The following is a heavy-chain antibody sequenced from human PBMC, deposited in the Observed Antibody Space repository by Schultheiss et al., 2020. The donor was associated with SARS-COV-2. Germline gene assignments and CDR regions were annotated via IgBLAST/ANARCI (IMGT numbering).Heavy chain of an antibody. Sequence: SETLSLTCTVSGGSISSYYWSWIRQPPGKGLEWIGYIYYSGSTYYNPSLKSRVTISVDTSKNQFSLQLNSVTPEDTAVYYCARGGMFDYGFDYWGQGTLVTVSS. CDR1: GGSISSYY. D-gene: IGHD3-10*02. CDR2: IYYSGST. J-gene: IGHJ4*02. CDR3: ARGGMFDYGFDY. V-gene: IGHV4-59*12.